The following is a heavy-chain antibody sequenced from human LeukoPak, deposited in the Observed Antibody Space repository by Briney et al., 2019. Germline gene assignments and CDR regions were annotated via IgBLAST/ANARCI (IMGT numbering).Heavy chain of an antibody. V-gene: IGHV4-39*07. J-gene: IGHJ5*02. CDR3: ASKGSGVVVPAGRS. D-gene: IGHD2-2*01. CDR1: GGSISSSSYY. CDR2: INHSGST. Sequence: PSETLSLTCTVSGGSISSSSYYWGWIRQPPGKGLEWIGEINHSGSTNYNPSLKSRVTISVDTSKNQFSLKLSSVTAADTAVYYCASKGSGVVVPAGRSWGQGTLVTVSS.